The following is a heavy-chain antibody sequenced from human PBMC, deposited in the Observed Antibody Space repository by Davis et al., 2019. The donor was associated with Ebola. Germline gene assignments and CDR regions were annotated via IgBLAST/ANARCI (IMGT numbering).Heavy chain of an antibody. CDR1: GGSISSGDYY. J-gene: IGHJ3*02. D-gene: IGHD2-2*01. Sequence: SETLSLTCTVSGGSISSGDYYWSWIRQPPGKGLEWIGYIYYSGSTYYNPSLKSRVTISVDTSKNQFSLKLSSVTAADTAVYYCARVGWGIVVVPADLGGAFDIWGQGTMVTVSS. V-gene: IGHV4-30-4*01. CDR3: ARVGWGIVVVPADLGGAFDI. CDR2: IYYSGST.